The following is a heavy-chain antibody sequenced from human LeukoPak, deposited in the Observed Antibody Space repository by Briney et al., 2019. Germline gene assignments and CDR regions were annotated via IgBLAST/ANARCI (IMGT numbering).Heavy chain of an antibody. CDR3: ATRFGSSWFDP. CDR1: GGSVSSGSYY. D-gene: IGHD6-13*01. CDR2: IYYSGST. J-gene: IGHJ5*02. V-gene: IGHV4-61*01. Sequence: SETLSLTCTVSGGSVSSGSYYWRWIRQPPGKGLEWIGYIYYSGSTKYNPSLKSRVTISVDTSKNQFSLKLSSVTAADTAVYYCATRFGSSWFDPWGQGTLVTVSS.